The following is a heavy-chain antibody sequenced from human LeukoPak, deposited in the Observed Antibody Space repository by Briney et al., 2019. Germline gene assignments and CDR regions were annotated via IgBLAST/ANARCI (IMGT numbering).Heavy chain of an antibody. Sequence: PGGSLRLSCAASGFTFSSYGMHWVRQAPGKGLEWVAVISYDGSNKYYADSVKGRFTISRDNSKNTLYLQMNSLRAEDTAVYFCAKDGPYSSSWYGAFDIWGQGTMVIVSS. CDR1: GFTFSSYG. J-gene: IGHJ3*02. CDR3: AKDGPYSSSWYGAFDI. CDR2: ISYDGSNK. D-gene: IGHD6-13*01. V-gene: IGHV3-30*18.